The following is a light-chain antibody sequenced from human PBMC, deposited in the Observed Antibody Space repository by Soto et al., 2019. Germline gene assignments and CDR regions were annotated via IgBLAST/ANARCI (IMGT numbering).Light chain of an antibody. Sequence: QSVLTQPPSASGTPGQRVTISCSGSSSNIGSNTVNWYQQLPGTAPKLLICSNNQRPSGVPDRFSGSKSGTSASLAISGLQSEDEADYYCAAWDDSLNGVVFGEGTKLTVL. CDR2: SNN. CDR3: AAWDDSLNGVV. CDR1: SSNIGSNT. J-gene: IGLJ2*01. V-gene: IGLV1-44*01.